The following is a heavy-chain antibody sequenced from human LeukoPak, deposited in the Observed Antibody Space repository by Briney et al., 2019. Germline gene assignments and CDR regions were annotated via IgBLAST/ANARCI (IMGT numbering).Heavy chain of an antibody. V-gene: IGHV3-7*03. D-gene: IGHD3-16*01. Sequence: GGSLRLSCAASGFTFSSYWMNWARQAPGKGLEWVASINHNGNVNYYVDSVKGRFTISRDNAKNSMYLQMSNLRAEDTAVYFCARGGFLDVWGQGATVTVSS. J-gene: IGHJ6*02. CDR3: ARGGFLDV. CDR2: INHNGNVN. CDR1: GFTFSSYW.